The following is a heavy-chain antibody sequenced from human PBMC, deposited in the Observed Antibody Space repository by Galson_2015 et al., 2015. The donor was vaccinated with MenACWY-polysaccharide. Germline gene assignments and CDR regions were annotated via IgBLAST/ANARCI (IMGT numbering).Heavy chain of an antibody. CDR3: SRYCSGIRCYSGLDY. CDR1: GFVFSSSW. CDR2: INIDGSVT. D-gene: IGHD2-15*01. Sequence: SLRLSCAGSGFVFSSSWMHWVRQAPGKGLVWVSRINIDGSVTNYADSVKGRFTISRDNSRNTLYLQMNSLRAEDTAVYYCSRYCSGIRCYSGLDYWGQGTLVTVSS. J-gene: IGHJ4*02. V-gene: IGHV3-74*01.